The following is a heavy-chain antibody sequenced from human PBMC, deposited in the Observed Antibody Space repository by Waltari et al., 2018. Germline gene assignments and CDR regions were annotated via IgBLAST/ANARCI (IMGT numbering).Heavy chain of an antibody. D-gene: IGHD2-15*01. Sequence: QVRLIESGGGAVPPGGPLRRSLFSSGLTFSQYRMHWVRQAPGKGLEWLTLISFDGKETYYGDSAEGRFTISRDNSRDTLYLQLDNLRVEDTAEYYCVKDNSHGGKFLDSWGPGAQVIVFS. CDR1: GLTFSQYR. V-gene: IGHV3-30*18. CDR2: ISFDGKET. J-gene: IGHJ4*02. CDR3: VKDNSHGGKFLDS.